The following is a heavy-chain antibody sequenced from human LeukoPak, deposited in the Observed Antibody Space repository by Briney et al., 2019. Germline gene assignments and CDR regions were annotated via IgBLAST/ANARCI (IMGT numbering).Heavy chain of an antibody. V-gene: IGHV3-21*01. CDR2: ISSSSSYI. D-gene: IGHD2-15*01. CDR3: ARAEDINDLDV. Sequence: GGSLRLFCAASGFTFSSYSMNWVRQAPGKGLEWVSSISSSSSYIYYADSVKGRFTISRDNAKNSLYLQMNSLRAEDTAVYYCARAEDINDLDVWGQGTTVTVSS. J-gene: IGHJ6*02. CDR1: GFTFSSYS.